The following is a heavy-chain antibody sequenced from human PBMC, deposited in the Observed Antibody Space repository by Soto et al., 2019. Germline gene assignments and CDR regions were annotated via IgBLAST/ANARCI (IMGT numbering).Heavy chain of an antibody. D-gene: IGHD5-18*01. CDR2: IYYSGST. CDR3: ARGRGDTAMAWYY. J-gene: IGHJ4*02. Sequence: QVQLQESGPGLVKPSETLSLTCTVSGGSISSYYWSWIRQPPGKGLEWIGYIYYSGSTKYNPSLKSRVTISVDTSKNQFSLELNSVTAADTAVYYCARGRGDTAMAWYYWGQGTLVTVSS. V-gene: IGHV4-59*01. CDR1: GGSISSYY.